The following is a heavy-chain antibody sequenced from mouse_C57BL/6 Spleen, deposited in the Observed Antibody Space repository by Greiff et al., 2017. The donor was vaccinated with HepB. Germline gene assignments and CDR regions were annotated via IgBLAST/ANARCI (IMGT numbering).Heavy chain of an antibody. CDR2: ISYDGSN. D-gene: IGHD1-1*01. V-gene: IGHV3-6*01. Sequence: EVQVVESGPGLVKPSQSLSLTCSVTGYSITSGYYWNWIRQFPGNKLEWMGYISYDGSNNYNPSLKNRISITRDTSKNQFFLKLNSVTTEDTATYYCARDGDYYGSSYVGYFDVWGTGTTVTVSS. CDR1: GYSITSGYY. J-gene: IGHJ1*03. CDR3: ARDGDYYGSSYVGYFDV.